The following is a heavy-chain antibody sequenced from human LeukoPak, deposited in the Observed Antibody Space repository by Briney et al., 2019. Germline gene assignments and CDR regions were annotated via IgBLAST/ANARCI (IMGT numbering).Heavy chain of an antibody. CDR2: ISAYNGNT. V-gene: IGHV1-18*01. CDR1: GCTFTSYG. J-gene: IGHJ6*03. D-gene: IGHD3-3*01. Sequence: ASVKVSCKASGCTFTSYGISWVRQAPGQGLEWMGWISAYNGNTNYAQKLQGRVTMTTDTSTSTAYMELRSLRSDDTAVYYCARGRNVVGGYDFWSGYYVDYYYYMDVWGKGTTVTVSS. CDR3: ARGRNVVGGYDFWSGYYVDYYYYMDV.